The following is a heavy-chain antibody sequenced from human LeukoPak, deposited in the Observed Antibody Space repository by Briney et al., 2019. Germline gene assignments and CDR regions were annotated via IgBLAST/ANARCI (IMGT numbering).Heavy chain of an antibody. CDR1: GGSISSGSYY. Sequence: KPSQTLSLTCTVSGGSISSGSYYWSWIRQPAGKGLEWIGRIYTSGSTNYNPSLKSRVTISVDTSKNQFSLKLSSVTAADTAVYYCARELGVGSPDAFDIWGQGTMVTVSS. V-gene: IGHV4-61*02. CDR2: IYTSGST. D-gene: IGHD1-26*01. CDR3: ARELGVGSPDAFDI. J-gene: IGHJ3*02.